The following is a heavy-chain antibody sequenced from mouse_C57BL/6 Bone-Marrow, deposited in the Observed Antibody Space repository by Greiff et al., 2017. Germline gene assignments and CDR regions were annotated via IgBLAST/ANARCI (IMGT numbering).Heavy chain of an antibody. Sequence: VQLQQPGAELVKPGASVKLSCKASGYTFTSYWMQWVKQRPGQGLEWIGEFDPSDSYTNYNQKFKGTATLTVDTSSSTAYMQLSSLTSEDSAVYYCARVYLYARDYWGQGTSVTVSS. CDR1: GYTFTSYW. J-gene: IGHJ4*01. CDR3: ARVYLYARDY. CDR2: FDPSDSYT. D-gene: IGHD5-5*01. V-gene: IGHV1-50*01.